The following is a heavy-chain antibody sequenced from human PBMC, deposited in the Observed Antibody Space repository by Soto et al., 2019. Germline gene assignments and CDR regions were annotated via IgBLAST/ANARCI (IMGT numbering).Heavy chain of an antibody. J-gene: IGHJ4*02. V-gene: IGHV1-3*01. Sequence: GASVKVSCKASGYTFTSYGINWVCQAPGRGLEWMGWINPGNGNTKYSQQFQGRVIIDRDTSASTAYMELSSLKSEDTAVYYCARGGYLDSSNYLAYWGLGTLVTVSS. CDR1: GYTFTSYG. D-gene: IGHD3-22*01. CDR2: INPGNGNT. CDR3: ARGGYLDSSNYLAY.